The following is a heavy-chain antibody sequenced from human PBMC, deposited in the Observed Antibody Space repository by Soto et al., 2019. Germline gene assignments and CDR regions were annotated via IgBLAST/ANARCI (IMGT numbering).Heavy chain of an antibody. V-gene: IGHV1-69*01. Sequence: QVHLVQSGAEVKKPASSVKLSCQASGGTFSTYGITWVRQAPGHGLEWMGAIIPVLTSTSSAQPFRGRLSITADEVTSTAYMVLSGLTSEDTAIYYWGTAGFRGTASPQFEHWGQGTLVTVS. J-gene: IGHJ4*02. CDR2: IIPVLTST. D-gene: IGHD5-12*01. CDR1: GGTFSTYG. CDR3: GTAGFRGTASPQFEH.